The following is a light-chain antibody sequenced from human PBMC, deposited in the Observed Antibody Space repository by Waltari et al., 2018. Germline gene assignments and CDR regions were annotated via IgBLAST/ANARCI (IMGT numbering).Light chain of an antibody. J-gene: IGLJ3*02. CDR2: YDT. CDR1: NIESKS. CDR3: QVWDDTTNSGV. V-gene: IGLV3-21*01. Sequence: VSVAPGKTATLTCGGENIESKSVNWYQQKAGQAPVLVLFYDTDRPSGIPDRFSGSNSGNTATLTISWVEAGDEADYHCQVWDDTTNSGVFGGGTRLTVL.